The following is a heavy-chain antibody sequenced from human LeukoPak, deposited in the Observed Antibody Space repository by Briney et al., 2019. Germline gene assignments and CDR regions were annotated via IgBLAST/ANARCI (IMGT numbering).Heavy chain of an antibody. CDR2: INPNSGGT. Sequence: ASVKVSCKASGYTFTGHYMHWVRQAPGQGLEWMGWINPNSGGTNYAQKFQGRVTMTRDTSISTAYMELSRLRSDETAVYYCAREEAVAGNRWFDPWGQGTLVTVSS. J-gene: IGHJ5*02. CDR1: GYTFTGHY. V-gene: IGHV1-2*02. CDR3: AREEAVAGNRWFDP. D-gene: IGHD6-19*01.